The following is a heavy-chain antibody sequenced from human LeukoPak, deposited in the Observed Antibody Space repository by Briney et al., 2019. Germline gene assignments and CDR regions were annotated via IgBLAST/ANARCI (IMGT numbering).Heavy chain of an antibody. CDR3: GSASRGFGLSVIIGN. V-gene: IGHV1-18*01. CDR2: ISPFNGNI. CDR1: GYPFRSFG. J-gene: IGHJ4*02. Sequence: ALVKVSCKASGYPFRSFGISWVRQAPGQGLEWMGWISPFNGNIQYAPKIQDRVTMTTDTSTSTAYMELRSLTSDDTAIYLRGSASRGFGLSVIIGNWGQGTLVIVSS. D-gene: IGHD2-2*01.